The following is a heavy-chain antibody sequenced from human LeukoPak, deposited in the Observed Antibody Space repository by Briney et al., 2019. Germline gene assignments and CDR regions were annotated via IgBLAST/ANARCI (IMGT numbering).Heavy chain of an antibody. D-gene: IGHD3-16*01. J-gene: IGHJ3*02. V-gene: IGHV3-48*04. CDR2: ISSSSFTI. Sequence: GGSLRLSCVASGFTFNSYTMTWVRRAPGKGLEWVSYISSSSFTISYADSVKGRFTISRDNAKNSLYMEMNSLRADDTAVYYCAREYLGAFDIWGQGTMVTVSS. CDR1: GFTFNSYT. CDR3: AREYLGAFDI.